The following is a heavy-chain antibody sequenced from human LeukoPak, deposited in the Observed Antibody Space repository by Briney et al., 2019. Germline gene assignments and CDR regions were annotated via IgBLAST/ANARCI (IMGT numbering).Heavy chain of an antibody. V-gene: IGHV3-21*01. D-gene: IGHD2-15*01. Sequence: GGSLRLSCAASGFTLNSYSMNWVRQAPGKGLEWVSSISGTSNYIYYADSVKGRFTISRDNAKNSLYLQMNSLRAEDTAVYYCARVPCGGGSCYSPYYYYGMDVWGKATTVTVSS. CDR3: ARVPCGGGSCYSPYYYYGMDV. J-gene: IGHJ6*04. CDR1: GFTLNSYS. CDR2: ISGTSNYI.